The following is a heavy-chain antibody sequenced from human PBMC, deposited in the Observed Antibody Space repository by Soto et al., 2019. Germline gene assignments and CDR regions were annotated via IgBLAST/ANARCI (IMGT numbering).Heavy chain of an antibody. CDR2: IYHSGST. V-gene: IGHV4-30-2*01. CDR1: GGSISSGGYS. D-gene: IGHD3-10*01. CDR3: ARYGGFLPVLPGERREKYYFDY. J-gene: IGHJ4*02. Sequence: PSETLSLTCAVSGGSISSGGYSWSWIRQPPGKGLEWIGYIYHSGSTYYNPSLKSRVTISVDRSKNQFSLKLSSVTAADTAVYYCARYGGFLPVLPGERREKYYFDYWGQGTLVTVSS.